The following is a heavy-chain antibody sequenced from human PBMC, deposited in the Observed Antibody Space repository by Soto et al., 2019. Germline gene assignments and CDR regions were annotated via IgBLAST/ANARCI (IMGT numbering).Heavy chain of an antibody. D-gene: IGHD3-10*01. J-gene: IGHJ6*02. V-gene: IGHV3-30*18. Sequence: VGYLILSCESSGFTFSKYGMQWVHQAPGKGLEWVVVISYDGYLKYYVDSVKGRFTVARDNSKNTLFLEMNSLRVEDTAVYFCAKDFKVSGSHYGTLNYYYGMDVWGQGTTVTVSS. CDR1: GFTFSKYG. CDR3: AKDFKVSGSHYGTLNYYYGMDV. CDR2: ISYDGYLK.